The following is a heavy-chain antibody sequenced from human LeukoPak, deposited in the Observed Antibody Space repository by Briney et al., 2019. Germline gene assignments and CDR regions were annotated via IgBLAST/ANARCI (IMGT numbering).Heavy chain of an antibody. CDR3: ARDLDILTGYFAFDI. Sequence: PSETLSLTCTVSGGSISSYYWSWIRQPPGKGLEWIGYIYYSGSTNYNPSLKSRVTISVDTSKNQFSLKLSSVTAADTAVYYCARDLDILTGYFAFDIWGQGTMVTVSS. CDR2: IYYSGST. V-gene: IGHV4-59*01. J-gene: IGHJ3*02. D-gene: IGHD3-9*01. CDR1: GGSISSYY.